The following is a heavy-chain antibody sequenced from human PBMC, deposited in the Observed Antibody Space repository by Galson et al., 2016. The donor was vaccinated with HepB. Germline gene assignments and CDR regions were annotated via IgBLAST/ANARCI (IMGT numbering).Heavy chain of an antibody. D-gene: IGHD6-13*01. J-gene: IGHJ4*02. CDR3: TRVPRSAGNQQYYFDY. V-gene: IGHV3-49*03. CDR2: IRSQAYGGTT. Sequence: SLRLSCAASGFTFGDYAMSWFRQAPGKGLEWVGFIRSQAYGGTTEYAASVKGRFTIPRDQTKSIAYLQMNRLKTEEPAVYYFTRVPRSAGNQQYYFDYWGQGTLVTVSS. CDR1: GFTFGDYA.